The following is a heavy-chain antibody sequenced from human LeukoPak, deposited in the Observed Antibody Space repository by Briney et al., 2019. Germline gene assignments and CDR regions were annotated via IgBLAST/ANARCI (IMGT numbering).Heavy chain of an antibody. CDR2: ISYDGSNK. D-gene: IGHD6-13*01. V-gene: IGHV3-30*04. CDR3: ARAKYNSSWFDP. Sequence: GRSLRLSCAASGFTFSSYAMHWVRQAPGKGLEWVAVISYDGSNKYYADSVKGRFTISRDNSKNTLYLQMNSLRAQGTAVYYCARAKYNSSWFDPWGQGTLVTVSS. J-gene: IGHJ5*02. CDR1: GFTFSSYA.